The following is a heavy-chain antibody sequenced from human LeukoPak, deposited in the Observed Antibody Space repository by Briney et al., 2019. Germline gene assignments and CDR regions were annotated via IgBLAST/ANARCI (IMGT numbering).Heavy chain of an antibody. CDR3: ARDLVTVTKGFDI. D-gene: IGHD4-17*01. J-gene: IGHJ3*02. V-gene: IGHV4-59*11. CDR2: ISYIGST. Sequence: TETLSLTCAVSDDSFSSHYWTWIRQPPGKGLEWIGYISYIGSTNYNPSLKSRVTISIDTSRNQFSLRLSSVTAADTAVYYCARDLVTVTKGFDIWGQGTMVSVSS. CDR1: DDSFSSHY.